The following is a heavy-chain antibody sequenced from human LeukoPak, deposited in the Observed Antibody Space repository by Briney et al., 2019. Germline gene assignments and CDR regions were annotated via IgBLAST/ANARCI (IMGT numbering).Heavy chain of an antibody. CDR3: ARNLIPEQLVVNF. J-gene: IGHJ4*02. CDR2: IYYTGST. Sequence: TGGSLRLSCATSGFTFTDFWMSWVRQPPGKGLEWIGYIYYTGSTNYNPSLKSRVTMSVDTSKNQFSLNLKSVTPEDTAMYYCARNLIPEQLVVNFWGQGTLVTVSS. V-gene: IGHV4-59*01. D-gene: IGHD6-13*01. CDR1: GFTFTDFW.